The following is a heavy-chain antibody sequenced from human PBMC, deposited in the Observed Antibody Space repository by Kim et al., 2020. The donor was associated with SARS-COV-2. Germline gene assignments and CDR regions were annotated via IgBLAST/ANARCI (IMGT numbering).Heavy chain of an antibody. J-gene: IGHJ4*02. CDR3: AIEYCSCGSCYLNY. D-gene: IGHD2-15*01. V-gene: IGHV1-69*01. Sequence: QKFKGRVTITAEESTSTAYMELSSLRSEDTAVYYCAIEYCSCGSCYLNYWGQGTLVTVSS.